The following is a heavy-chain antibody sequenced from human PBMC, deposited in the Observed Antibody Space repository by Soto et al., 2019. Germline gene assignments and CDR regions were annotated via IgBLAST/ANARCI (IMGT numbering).Heavy chain of an antibody. CDR2: IWYDGSNK. CDR3: ARDRRIAVAGTIDY. D-gene: IGHD6-19*01. J-gene: IGHJ4*02. V-gene: IGHV3-33*01. Sequence: GSLRLSCSASGFTFSSYGMHWVRQAPGKGLEWVAVIWYDGSNKYYADSVKGRFTISRDNSKNTLYLQMNSLRAEDTAVYYCARDRRIAVAGTIDYWGQGTLVTVSS. CDR1: GFTFSSYG.